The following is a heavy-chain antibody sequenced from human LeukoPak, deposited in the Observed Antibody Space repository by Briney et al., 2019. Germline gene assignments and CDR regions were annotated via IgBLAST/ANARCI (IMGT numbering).Heavy chain of an antibody. D-gene: IGHD3-10*01. J-gene: IGHJ3*02. CDR2: ISAYNGNT. CDR1: GYTFTSYG. CDR3: ARDQNYGSGSYGAFDI. Sequence: ASVKVSCKASGYTFTSYGISWVRQAPGQGLEWMGWISAYNGNTNYAQKLQGRVTMTEDTSTDTAYMELSSLRSEDTAVYYCARDQNYGSGSYGAFDIWGQGTMVTVSS. V-gene: IGHV1-18*01.